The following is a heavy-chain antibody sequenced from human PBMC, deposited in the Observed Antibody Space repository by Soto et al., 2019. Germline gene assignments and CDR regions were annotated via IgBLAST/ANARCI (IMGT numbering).Heavy chain of an antibody. Sequence: QVQLVQSGAEVKKPGASVKVSCKVSGYTLSELAIHWVRQAPGKGPEWMGSFDPEDGERFYAQSFQGRITMTEDTSIHIAYMEVTRLRSEDTAVYFCATVLAGAFDIWGQGTMVTVSS. CDR1: GYTLSELA. CDR2: FDPEDGER. D-gene: IGHD3-3*02. J-gene: IGHJ3*02. CDR3: ATVLAGAFDI. V-gene: IGHV1-24*01.